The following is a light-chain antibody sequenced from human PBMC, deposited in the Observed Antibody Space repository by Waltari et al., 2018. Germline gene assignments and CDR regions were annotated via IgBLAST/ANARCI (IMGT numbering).Light chain of an antibody. Sequence: SYVLTQPPSVSVAPGETATITCGGNNIENNSVHWYRQRAGQAPVLVIFYDRDRPSGIPERVPGSNSWRTATLTISRVEAGDAADDYGQVWHPHSAPGVFGTGTEVTVL. J-gene: IGLJ1*01. CDR3: QVWHPHSAPGV. V-gene: IGLV3-21*04. CDR2: YDR. CDR1: NIENNS.